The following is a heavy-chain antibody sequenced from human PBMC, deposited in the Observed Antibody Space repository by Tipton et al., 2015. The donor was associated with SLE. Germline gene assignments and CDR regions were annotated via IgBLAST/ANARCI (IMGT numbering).Heavy chain of an antibody. J-gene: IGHJ4*02. V-gene: IGHV4-38-2*01. Sequence: TLSLTCGVSGYSIRSGDYWGGSRQPPGKGLEWIGEVNESGRANYNPSLKRRVIISLATSKNQFSLKLSSVTGADTAVYYCARTGLWFRELFDYWGQGTLVTVSS. CDR1: GYSIRSGDY. CDR3: ARTGLWFRELFDY. CDR2: VNESGRA. D-gene: IGHD3-10*01.